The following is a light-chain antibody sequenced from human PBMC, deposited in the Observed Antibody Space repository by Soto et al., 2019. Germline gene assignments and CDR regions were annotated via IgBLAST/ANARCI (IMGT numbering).Light chain of an antibody. CDR1: QSVSNTY. Sequence: EIVLTQSPGTLSLSPGDTATLSCRASQSVSNTYLAWYQQKPGQAPRLLISGASSRATGIPDRFIGSGSGTDFTLTISRLEPDDFALYYCQHYVEGTPITFGQGTRLEIK. CDR2: GAS. V-gene: IGKV3-20*01. CDR3: QHYVEGTPIT. J-gene: IGKJ5*01.